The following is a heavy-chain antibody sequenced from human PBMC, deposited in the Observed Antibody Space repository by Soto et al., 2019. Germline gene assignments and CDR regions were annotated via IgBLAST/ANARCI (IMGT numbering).Heavy chain of an antibody. CDR1: GYTFASYY. CDR3: ARDGAWQQLATGNYYYYYGMDV. CDR2: INPGGGST. Sequence: ASVKVSCKASGYTFASYYMHWVRQAPGQGLEWVGIINPGGGSTSYAQKFQGRVTMTRDTSTSTVYMELSSLRSEDTAVYYCARDGAWQQLATGNYYYYYGMDVWGQGPTVTVSS. D-gene: IGHD6-13*01. V-gene: IGHV1-46*01. J-gene: IGHJ6*02.